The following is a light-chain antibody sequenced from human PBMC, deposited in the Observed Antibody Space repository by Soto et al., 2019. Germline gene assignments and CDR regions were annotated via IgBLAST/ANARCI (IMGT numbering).Light chain of an antibody. CDR3: QTSNSFWT. V-gene: IGKV1-5*01. CDR2: DAS. CDR1: QTISNW. Sequence: MQITQSPSTLSASVGEGKTVSCGASQTISNWLAWYQQKPGKAPKLLIYDASSLESGVPSRFSGSGSGTEFPLPISSLPPEDFETSSCQTSNSFWTSGQGTKVDIK. J-gene: IGKJ1*01.